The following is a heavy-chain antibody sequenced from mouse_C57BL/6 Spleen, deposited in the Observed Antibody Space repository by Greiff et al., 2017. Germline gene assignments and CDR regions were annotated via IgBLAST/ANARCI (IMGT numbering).Heavy chain of an antibody. V-gene: IGHV1-50*01. Sequence: QVQLQQPGAELVKPGASVKLSCKASGYTFTSYGMQWVKQRPGQGLEWIGEIDPSDSNTNYNQKFKGKATLTVDTSSSTAYMQLSSLTSEDAAVYYCASHYCCSSYDDWGKGTTLTVSS. CDR3: ASHYCCSSYDD. CDR1: GYTFTSYG. J-gene: IGHJ2*01. D-gene: IGHD1-1*01. CDR2: IDPSDSNT.